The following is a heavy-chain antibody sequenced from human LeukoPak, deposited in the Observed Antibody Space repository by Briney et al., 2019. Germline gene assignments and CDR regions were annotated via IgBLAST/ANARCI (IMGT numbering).Heavy chain of an antibody. J-gene: IGHJ4*02. D-gene: IGHD6-19*01. CDR3: GKGSSTSGCPDY. CDR1: GFTFNSYG. V-gene: IGHV3-30*02. CDR2: IRYDGSIK. Sequence: PGGSLRLSCAASGFTFNSYGMHWVRQAPGKGLDWVAFIRYDGSIKHYADSVKGRFTISRDSSKNTLFLQMNSLRPEDTALYYCGKGSSTSGCPDYWGQGTLVTVSS.